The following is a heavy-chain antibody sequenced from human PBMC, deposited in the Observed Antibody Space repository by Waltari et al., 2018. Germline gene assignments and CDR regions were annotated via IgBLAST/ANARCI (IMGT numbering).Heavy chain of an antibody. Sequence: QVQLQESGPGLVKPSETLSLTCTVSGGSISSYYWSWIRRRPGKGLEWIGYIYYSGSTNYNPSLKSRVTISVDTSKNQFSLKLSSVTAADTAVYYCARDRHGGNSGLFDYWGQGTLVTVSS. CDR3: ARDRHGGNSGLFDY. CDR2: IYYSGST. D-gene: IGHD2-21*02. J-gene: IGHJ4*02. CDR1: GGSISSYY. V-gene: IGHV4-59*01.